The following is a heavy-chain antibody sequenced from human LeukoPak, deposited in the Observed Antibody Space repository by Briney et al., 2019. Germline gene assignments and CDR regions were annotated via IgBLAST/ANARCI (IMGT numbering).Heavy chain of an antibody. V-gene: IGHV3-21*01. CDR2: ISYSGSYI. CDR3: VRDAGSHLDSSNGPYPFDI. J-gene: IGHJ3*02. Sequence: GGSLRLSCAASGFNFNTYHMNWVRQAPGKGLEWVSSISYSGSYIYYADSVKGRFTVSIDNAKNSLFLQMHSLRAEDTALYFCVRDAGSHLDSSNGPYPFDIWGQGTMVTVSS. D-gene: IGHD3-3*01. CDR1: GFNFNTYH.